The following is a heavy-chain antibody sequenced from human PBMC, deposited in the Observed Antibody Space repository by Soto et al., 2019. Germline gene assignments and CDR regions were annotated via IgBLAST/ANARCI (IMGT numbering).Heavy chain of an antibody. Sequence: GGSLRLSCAASGFTFSSYSMNWVRQAPGKGLEWVSSISSSSSYIYYADSVKGRFTISRDNAKNSLYLQMNSLRAEDTAVYYCARSMGIVVVPAAISPFDYWGQGTLVTVSS. J-gene: IGHJ4*02. CDR2: ISSSSSYI. CDR1: GFTFSSYS. CDR3: ARSMGIVVVPAAISPFDY. V-gene: IGHV3-21*01. D-gene: IGHD2-2*01.